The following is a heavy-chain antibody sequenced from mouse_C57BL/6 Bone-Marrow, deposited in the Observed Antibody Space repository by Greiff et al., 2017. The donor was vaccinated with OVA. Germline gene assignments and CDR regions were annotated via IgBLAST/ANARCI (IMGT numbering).Heavy chain of an antibody. J-gene: IGHJ3*01. CDR1: GYTFTDYY. Sequence: EVQLQQSGPELVKPGASVKISCKASGYTFTDYYMNWVKQSHGKSLEWIGDINPNNGGTSYNQKFKGKATLTVDKSSSTAYMGLRSLTSEDSAVYYCAEYSWFAYWGQGTLVTVSA. CDR2: INPNNGGT. V-gene: IGHV1-26*01. D-gene: IGHD2-10*02. CDR3: AEYSWFAY.